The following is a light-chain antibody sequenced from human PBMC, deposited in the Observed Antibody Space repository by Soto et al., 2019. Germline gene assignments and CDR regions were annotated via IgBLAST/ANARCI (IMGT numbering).Light chain of an antibody. CDR2: KAS. CDR3: QQYNSYSWT. CDR1: QSISSW. Sequence: DIQMTQSPSTLSASVGDRVTITCRASQSISSWLAWYQQKPGKAPKLLIYKASSLESVVPSRFSGSGSGTEFALTISILQPDDYANYDCQQYNSYSWTFGQGTKVEIK. V-gene: IGKV1-5*03. J-gene: IGKJ1*01.